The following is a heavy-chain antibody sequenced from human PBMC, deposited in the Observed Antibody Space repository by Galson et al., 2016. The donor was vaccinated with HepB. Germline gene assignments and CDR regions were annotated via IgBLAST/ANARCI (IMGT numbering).Heavy chain of an antibody. D-gene: IGHD3-3*01. Sequence: SETLSLTCTISGGSISDNFWTWIRQPAGKGLQWIGRISNVGRTNYNPSLRGRVTISKDTSNNQFSLRLTSVTAADTALYYCARGRGGGLGVVHFFFGLDVWGKGTTVTVAS. CDR1: GGSISDNF. CDR3: ARGRGGGLGVVHFFFGLDV. J-gene: IGHJ6*04. V-gene: IGHV4-4*07. CDR2: ISNVGRT.